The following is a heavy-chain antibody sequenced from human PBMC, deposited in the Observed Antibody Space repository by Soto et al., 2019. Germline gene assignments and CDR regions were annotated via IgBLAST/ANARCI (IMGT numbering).Heavy chain of an antibody. D-gene: IGHD5-12*01. CDR3: ARWGDGYNYGFDY. J-gene: IGHJ4*02. Sequence: QVQLQESGPGLVKPSETLSLTCTVSGGSISSYYWRWIRQPPGKGLEWIGYIYYSGSTNYNPSLKSRVTISVDTSKHQFSLKLSSVTAADTAVYYCARWGDGYNYGFDYWGQGTLVTVSS. CDR2: IYYSGST. CDR1: GGSISSYY. V-gene: IGHV4-59*01.